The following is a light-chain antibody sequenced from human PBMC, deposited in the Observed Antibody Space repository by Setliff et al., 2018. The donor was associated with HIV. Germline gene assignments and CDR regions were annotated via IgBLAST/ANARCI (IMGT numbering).Light chain of an antibody. V-gene: IGLV2-14*03. CDR3: SSYTSISTYV. CDR2: DVG. Sequence: QSVLTQPASVSASPGQSITISCAGTSADVGGYDFVSWYQQHPGKAPKLIIYDVGDRPSGVSNRFSGSKSGDTASLTISGLQAEDEADYYCSSYTSISTYVFGTGTKV. J-gene: IGLJ1*01. CDR1: SADVGGYDF.